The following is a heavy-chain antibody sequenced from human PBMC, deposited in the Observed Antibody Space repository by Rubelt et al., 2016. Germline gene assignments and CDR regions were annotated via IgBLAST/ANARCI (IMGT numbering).Heavy chain of an antibody. J-gene: IGHJ6*02. Sequence: GKGLEWVGFIRSKAYGGTTEYAASVKGRFTISRDDSKSIAYLQMNSLKTEDTAVYYCTRTEYYYGMDGWGQGTTVTVSS. CDR3: TRTEYYYGMDG. V-gene: IGHV3-49*02. CDR2: IRSKAYGGTT.